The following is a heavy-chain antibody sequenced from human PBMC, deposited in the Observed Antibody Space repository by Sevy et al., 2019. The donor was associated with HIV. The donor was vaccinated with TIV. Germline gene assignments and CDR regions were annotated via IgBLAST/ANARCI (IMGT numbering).Heavy chain of an antibody. CDR3: AVTKDYYDSSGYPFDY. CDR2: FDPEDGKT. D-gene: IGHD3-22*01. V-gene: IGHV1-24*01. CDR1: GYTLTQLS. J-gene: IGHJ4*02. Sequence: ASVKVSCKVSGYTLTQLSMHWVRQAPGKGLEWMGTFDPEDGKTIYAQKFQGRVTMTEDKSTDTVYMQLTSLRSEDTAVFYCAVTKDYYDSSGYPFDYWGLGTLVTVSS.